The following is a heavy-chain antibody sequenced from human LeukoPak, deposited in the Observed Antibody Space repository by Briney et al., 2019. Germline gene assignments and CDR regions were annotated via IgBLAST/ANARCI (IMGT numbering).Heavy chain of an antibody. CDR1: GGSISSSSYY. J-gene: IGHJ2*01. CDR3: ARSYSSGWYWYFDL. Sequence: SETLSLTCTVSGGSISSSSYYWGWIRQPPGKGLEWIGSSYYSGSTYYNPSLKSRVTISVDTSKNQFSLKLSSVTAADTAVYYCARSYSSGWYWYFDLWGRGTLVTVSS. D-gene: IGHD6-19*01. CDR2: SYYSGST. V-gene: IGHV4-39*07.